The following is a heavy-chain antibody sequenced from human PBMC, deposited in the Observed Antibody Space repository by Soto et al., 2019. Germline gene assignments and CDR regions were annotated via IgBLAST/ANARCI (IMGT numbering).Heavy chain of an antibody. J-gene: IGHJ4*02. D-gene: IGHD4-4*01. V-gene: IGHV3-73*01. Sequence: EVQLVESGGGLVQPGGSLKLSCAASGFTFSDSAMHWVSQASGKGLEWVGRIRNKANSYTTAYAASVKGRFTISRDDSKNTAYLQMNILKTEDTSVYYCTPYSNYVYYWGQGTLVTVSS. CDR2: IRNKANSYTT. CDR1: GFTFSDSA. CDR3: TPYSNYVYY.